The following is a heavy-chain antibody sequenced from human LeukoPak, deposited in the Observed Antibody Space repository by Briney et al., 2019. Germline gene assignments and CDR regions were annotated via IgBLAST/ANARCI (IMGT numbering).Heavy chain of an antibody. D-gene: IGHD5-24*01. CDR3: AREAEMATIRRFVEGGNY. CDR2: INPNSGGT. Sequence: ASVKVSCKASGYTFTCYYMHWVRQAPGQGLEWMGWINPNSGGTNYAQKFQGRVTMTRDTSISTAYMELSRQRSDDTAVYYCAREAEMATIRRFVEGGNYWGQGTLVTVSS. CDR1: GYTFTCYY. J-gene: IGHJ4*02. V-gene: IGHV1-2*02.